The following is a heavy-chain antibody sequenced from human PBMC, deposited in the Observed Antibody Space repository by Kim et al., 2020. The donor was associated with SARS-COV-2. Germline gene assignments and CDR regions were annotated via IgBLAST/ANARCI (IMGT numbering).Heavy chain of an antibody. CDR1: GYTFTSYA. J-gene: IGHJ4*02. CDR3: ATGVDDYVWGSYRFDY. CDR2: INAGNGNT. D-gene: IGHD3-16*02. V-gene: IGHV1-3*01. Sequence: ASVKVSCKASGYTFTSYAMHWVRQAPGQRLEWMGWINAGNGNTKYSQKFQGRVTITRDTSASTAYMELSSLRSEDTAVYYCATGVDDYVWGSYRFDYWGQGTLVTVSS.